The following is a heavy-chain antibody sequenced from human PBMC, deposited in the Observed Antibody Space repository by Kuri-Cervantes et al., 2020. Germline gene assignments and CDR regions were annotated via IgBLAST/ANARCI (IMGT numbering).Heavy chain of an antibody. CDR1: GFTFSNYA. Sequence: GGSLRLSCAASGFTFSNYAINWVRQAPGKGLEWVSAISAGGGRTYYADSVKGRFTLSRDNSKNTLYLQMNSLRAEDTAVYYCARVSLYGSGSYYNVYYYYGMDVWGQGTTVTVSS. J-gene: IGHJ6*02. V-gene: IGHV3-23*01. D-gene: IGHD3-10*01. CDR2: ISAGGGRT. CDR3: ARVSLYGSGSYYNVYYYYGMDV.